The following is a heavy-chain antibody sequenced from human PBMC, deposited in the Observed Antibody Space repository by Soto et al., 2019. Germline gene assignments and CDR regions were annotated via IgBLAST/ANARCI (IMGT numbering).Heavy chain of an antibody. CDR3: VASYCRGGSCLDALDI. J-gene: IGHJ3*02. Sequence: PSETQSHTWPFAGFSIISHYCILLRPPPGKGLEWIGYIYYGGSTNYNPSLKSRVTISVDTSKNQFSLKLSSVTAADTAVYYFVASYCRGGSCLDALDIWGQATMV. CDR2: IYYGGST. V-gene: IGHV4-59*11. D-gene: IGHD2-15*01. CDR1: GFSIISHY.